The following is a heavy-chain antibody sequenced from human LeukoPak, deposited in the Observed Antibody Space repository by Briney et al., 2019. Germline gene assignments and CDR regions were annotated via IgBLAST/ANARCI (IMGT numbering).Heavy chain of an antibody. Sequence: PSETLSLTCAVYGGSFSGYYWSWIRQPQGKGLEWIGEINHSGSTNYNPSLKSRVTISVDTSKNQFSLKLSSVTAADTAVYYCARADYDFWSGYYTGGWFDPWGQGTLVTVSS. CDR3: ARADYDFWSGYYTGGWFDP. V-gene: IGHV4-34*01. J-gene: IGHJ5*02. CDR1: GGSFSGYY. CDR2: INHSGST. D-gene: IGHD3-3*01.